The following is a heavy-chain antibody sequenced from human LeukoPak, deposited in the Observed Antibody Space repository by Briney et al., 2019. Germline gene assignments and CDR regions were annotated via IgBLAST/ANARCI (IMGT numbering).Heavy chain of an antibody. D-gene: IGHD6-13*01. CDR1: GGSISGYF. Sequence: SETLSLTCTVSGGSISGYFWSWIRQPPGKGPEWIGYIYSTSTTNYSPSLSSRVTISVDTSKNQLSLNLRFVTATDTAVYYCARVVAAAGEIHFDYWGQGTLVTVSS. V-gene: IGHV4-4*09. CDR2: IYSTSTT. CDR3: ARVVAAAGEIHFDY. J-gene: IGHJ4*02.